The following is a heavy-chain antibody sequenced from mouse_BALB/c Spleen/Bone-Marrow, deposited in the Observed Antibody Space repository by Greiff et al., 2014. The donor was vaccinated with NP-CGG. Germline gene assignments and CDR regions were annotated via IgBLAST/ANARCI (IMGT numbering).Heavy chain of an antibody. CDR1: GSNIKDYY. Sequence: VQLKESGAELVRSGASVKLSCTASGSNIKDYYMHWVKQRPEQGLEWIGWIDPENGDTEYAPKFQGKATMTADTSSNTAYLQLSSLTSEDTAVYYCNRYDWYFDVWAQGPRSPSPQ. J-gene: IGHJ1*01. D-gene: IGHD2-14*01. CDR2: IDPENGDT. V-gene: IGHV14-4*02. CDR3: NRYDWYFDV.